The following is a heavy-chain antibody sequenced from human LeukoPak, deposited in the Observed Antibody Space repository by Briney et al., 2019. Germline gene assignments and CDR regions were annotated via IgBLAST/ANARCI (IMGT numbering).Heavy chain of an antibody. CDR3: ARPGDPHDAFGI. J-gene: IGHJ3*02. CDR2: MNPNSGNT. D-gene: IGHD7-27*01. Sequence: GASVKVSCKASGYTFTSYDINWVRQATGQGLEWMGWMNPNSGNTGYAQKFQDRVTMTRNTSISTAYMELSSLRSEDTAVYYCARPGDPHDAFGIWGQGTMVTVSS. CDR1: GYTFTSYD. V-gene: IGHV1-8*01.